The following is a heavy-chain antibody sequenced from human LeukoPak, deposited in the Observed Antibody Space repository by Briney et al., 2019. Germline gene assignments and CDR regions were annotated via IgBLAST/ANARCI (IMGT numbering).Heavy chain of an antibody. Sequence: SETLSLTCTVSGGSLSSYYWSWVRQPAGKGLEWIGRIYTSGSTNYNPSLTSRVTVSVDTSKNQFSLKLSSVTAADTAVYYCARDKGRVVEAFDIWGQGTMVTVSS. CDR3: ARDKGRVVEAFDI. J-gene: IGHJ3*02. CDR2: IYTSGST. V-gene: IGHV4-4*07. CDR1: GGSLSSYY. D-gene: IGHD2-21*01.